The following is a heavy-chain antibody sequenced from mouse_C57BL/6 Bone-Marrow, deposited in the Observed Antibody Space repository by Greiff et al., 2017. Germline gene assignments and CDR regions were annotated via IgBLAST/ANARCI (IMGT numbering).Heavy chain of an antibody. D-gene: IGHD2-5*01. CDR3: ASLYSNYYFDY. CDR1: GYAFSSSW. CDR2: IYPGDGDT. J-gene: IGHJ2*01. V-gene: IGHV1-82*01. Sequence: QVHVKQSGPELVKPGASVKISCKASGYAFSSSWMNWVKQRPGKGLEWIGRIYPGDGDTNYNGKFKGKATLTADKSSSTAYMQLSSLTSEDSAVYFCASLYSNYYFDYWGQGTTLTVSS.